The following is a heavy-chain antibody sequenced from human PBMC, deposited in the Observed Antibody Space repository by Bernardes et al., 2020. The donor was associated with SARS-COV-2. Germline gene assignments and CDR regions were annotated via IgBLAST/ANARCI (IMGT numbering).Heavy chain of an antibody. V-gene: IGHV4-59*01. CDR2: VYYSGSS. CDR3: ARDNLLGEYDTTGYAFDY. CDR1: GGSISGYY. D-gene: IGHD3-22*01. J-gene: IGHJ4*02. Sequence: SETLSLTCTVSGGSISGYYWSWIRQTPVNGLEWIGSVYYSGSSNYNPSLKSRVSISIDTSKNQFSLKLSSVSAADTAVYYCARDNLLGEYDTTGYAFDYWGQGTLVTVSS.